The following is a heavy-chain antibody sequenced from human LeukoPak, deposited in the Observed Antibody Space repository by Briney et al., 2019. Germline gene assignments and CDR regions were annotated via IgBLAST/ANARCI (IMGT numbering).Heavy chain of an antibody. V-gene: IGHV4-38-2*02. CDR1: GYSISRAYN. D-gene: IGHD1-26*01. Sequence: SETLSLTCTVSGYSISRAYNWGWIRQSPGKGLEWIGSISHSGSTYYNPSLKSRVTISVDTSKNHFSLKLSSVTAPDTAVYYCARRGSGTYFLDYWGQGTLVTVSS. CDR2: ISHSGST. CDR3: ARRGSGTYFLDY. J-gene: IGHJ4*02.